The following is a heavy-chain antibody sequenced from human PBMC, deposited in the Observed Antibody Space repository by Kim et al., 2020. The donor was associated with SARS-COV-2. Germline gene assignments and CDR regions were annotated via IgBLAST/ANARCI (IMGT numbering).Heavy chain of an antibody. V-gene: IGHV3-30*18. D-gene: IGHD6-6*01. J-gene: IGHJ4*02. CDR2: ISYDGSNK. Sequence: GGSLRLSCAASGFTFSSYGMHWVRQAPGKGLEWVAVISYDGSNKYYADSVKGRFTISRDNSKNTLYLQMNSLRAEDTAVYYCAKDKKGEQLVFGYWGQGTLVTVSS. CDR3: AKDKKGEQLVFGY. CDR1: GFTFSSYG.